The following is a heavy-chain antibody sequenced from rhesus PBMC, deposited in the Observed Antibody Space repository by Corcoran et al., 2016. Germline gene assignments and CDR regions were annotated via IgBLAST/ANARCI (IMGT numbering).Heavy chain of an antibody. CDR1: GGSLRGHS. CDR3: ATGSDPFDY. J-gene: IGHJ4*01. D-gene: IGHD3-22*01. CDR2: MDGNMAGT. V-gene: IGHV4-81*01. Sequence: QVQLQESGPGLVKPSQTPPLTCTAPGGSLRGHSRHRTRTAPRNGLEWTVKMDGNMAGTNYNPSLKSRVTISKDAAKNQFSLRVISVTSADTAVYYCATGSDPFDYWGQGVLVTVSS.